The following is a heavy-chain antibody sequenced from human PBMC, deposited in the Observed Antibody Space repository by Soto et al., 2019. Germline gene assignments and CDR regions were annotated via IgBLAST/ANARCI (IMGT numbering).Heavy chain of an antibody. D-gene: IGHD6-13*01. J-gene: IGHJ6*02. CDR2: ISGSGDST. CDR1: GFTFSSYA. V-gene: IGHV3-23*01. CDR3: AKDRGGAAAGPTKFSGMDV. Sequence: EVQLLESGGGLVQPGGSLRLSCAASGFTFSSYAMSWVRQAPGKGLEWVSVISGSGDSTYYADSVSGRFTISRDNSNNTLYLQMSSLRAEDTAVYYCAKDRGGAAAGPTKFSGMDVWGQGTTVTVSS.